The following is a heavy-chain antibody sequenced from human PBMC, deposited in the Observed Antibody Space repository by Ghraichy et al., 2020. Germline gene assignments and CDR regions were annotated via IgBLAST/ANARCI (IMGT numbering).Heavy chain of an antibody. Sequence: ASVKVSCKASGYTFTGYYMHWVRQAPGQGLEWMGWINPNSGGTNYAQKFQGRVTMTRDTSISTAYMKLSRLRSDDTAVYYCARDLRGLLYAPDYWGQGTLVTVSS. CDR1: GYTFTGYY. CDR2: INPNSGGT. V-gene: IGHV1-2*02. J-gene: IGHJ4*02. D-gene: IGHD2-2*02. CDR3: ARDLRGLLYAPDY.